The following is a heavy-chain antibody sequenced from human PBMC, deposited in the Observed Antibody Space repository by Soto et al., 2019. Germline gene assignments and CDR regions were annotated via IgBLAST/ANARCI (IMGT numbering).Heavy chain of an antibody. D-gene: IGHD4-17*01. Sequence: TSETLSLTCTVSGGSISSYYWSWIRQPPGKGLEWIGYIYYSGSTNYNPSLKSRVTISVDTSKNQFSLKLSSVTAADTDVYYCASLRFYYFDYWGQGTLVTVSS. CDR2: IYYSGST. CDR3: ASLRFYYFDY. J-gene: IGHJ4*02. CDR1: GGSISSYY. V-gene: IGHV4-59*08.